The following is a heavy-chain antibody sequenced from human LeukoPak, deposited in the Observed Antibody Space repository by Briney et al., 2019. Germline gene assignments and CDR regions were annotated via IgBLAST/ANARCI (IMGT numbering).Heavy chain of an antibody. CDR3: XXXXXXXXXXGXXXXDP. Sequence: SYXXGXIRQPPXKXXEWIGSIYYSGSTYYNPSLKSRGTISVDTSKKXFSLKLSSVTAADTAVFYCXXXXXXXXXXGXXXXDPWGQXTXVTVSS. CDR2: IYYSGST. CDR1: SYX. V-gene: IGHV4-39*01. J-gene: IGHJ5*02.